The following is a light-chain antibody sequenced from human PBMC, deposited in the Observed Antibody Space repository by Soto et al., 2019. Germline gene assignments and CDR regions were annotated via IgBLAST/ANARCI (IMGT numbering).Light chain of an antibody. V-gene: IGLV1-40*01. CDR1: RSNIGAGYD. J-gene: IGLJ2*01. Sequence: QSVLTQPPSVSGAPGQRVTIYCTGSRSNIGAGYDVHWYQQLPGTAPKLLIYGNSNRPSGVPDRFSGSKSGTSASLAITGLQAEDEADYYCQSYDSSLSGYVVFGGGTKLTVL. CDR3: QSYDSSLSGYVV. CDR2: GNS.